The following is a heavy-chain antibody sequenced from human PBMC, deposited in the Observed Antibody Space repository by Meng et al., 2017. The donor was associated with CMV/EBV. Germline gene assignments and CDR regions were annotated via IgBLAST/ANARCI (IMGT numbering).Heavy chain of an antibody. CDR2: IDPCYSYT. D-gene: IGHD1-26*01. CDR1: GYSFTSYW. V-gene: IGHV5-10-1*01. Sequence: VSWKGSGYSFTSYWISWVGQMPGKGLEWMGRIDPCYSYTNYSPSFQGHVTISADKSISTAYLQWSSLKASDTAMYYCARGSGGATGWGQGTLVTVSS. J-gene: IGHJ4*02. CDR3: ARGSGGATG.